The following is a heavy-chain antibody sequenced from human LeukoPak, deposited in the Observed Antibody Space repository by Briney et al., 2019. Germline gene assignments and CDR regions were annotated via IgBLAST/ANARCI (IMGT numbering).Heavy chain of an antibody. CDR2: IWYDASDR. CDR3: VRGVGVSRFNYFDP. D-gene: IGHD5-24*01. V-gene: IGHV3-33*08. CDR1: GFTFSSYS. Sequence: GGSLRLSCAASGFTFSSYSMNWVRQAPGKGLEWVAVIWYDASDRYYADSVKGRSTISRDNSKNTLFLQMNSLRDDDTAVYYCVRGVGVSRFNYFDPWGQGTLVVVSS. J-gene: IGHJ5*02.